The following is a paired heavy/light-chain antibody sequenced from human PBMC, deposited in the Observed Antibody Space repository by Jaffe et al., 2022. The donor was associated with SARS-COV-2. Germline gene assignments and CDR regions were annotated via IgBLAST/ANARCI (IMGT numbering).Heavy chain of an antibody. D-gene: IGHD2-21*01. Sequence: QVQLQESGPGLVKPSQTLSLTCTVSGGSISSGTYYWNWIRQPAGKGLEWIGRIYTSGSTNYNPSLESRVTISLDTSKNQFSLKLSSVTAADTAVYYCARGPAYCGGECSNWFDPWGQGTPVTVSS. CDR1: GGSISSGTYY. J-gene: IGHJ5*02. CDR2: IYTSGST. V-gene: IGHV4-61*02. CDR3: ARGPAYCGGECSNWFDP.
Light chain of an antibody. Sequence: EIVLTQSPATLSLSPGERATLSCRASQSLTSYLAWYQQKPGQAPRLLIYDASNRATGIPARFSGSGSGTDFTLTISSLEPEDFAVYYCQQRSHWPLTFGGGTKVEFK. CDR1: QSLTSY. CDR2: DAS. J-gene: IGKJ4*01. CDR3: QQRSHWPLT. V-gene: IGKV3-11*01.